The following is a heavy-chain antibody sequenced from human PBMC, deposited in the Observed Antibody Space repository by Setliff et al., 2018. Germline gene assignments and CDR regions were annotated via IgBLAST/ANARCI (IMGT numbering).Heavy chain of an antibody. CDR2: INNYNFNT. CDR3: ARVVYYDTAENPIFDY. D-gene: IGHD3-22*01. CDR1: GYTFTNYG. J-gene: IGHJ4*02. V-gene: IGHV1-18*01. Sequence: ASVKVSCKASGYTFTNYGITWVRQAPGQGLEWMGWINNYNFNTNYAQKLQGRVTMTTDTSTNTVFMELRSLRSDDTAMFYCARVVYYDTAENPIFDYWGQGTLVTVSS.